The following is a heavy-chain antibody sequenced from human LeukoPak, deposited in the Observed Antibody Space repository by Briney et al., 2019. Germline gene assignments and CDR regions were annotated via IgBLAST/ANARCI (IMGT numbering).Heavy chain of an antibody. CDR1: GYSISSGYY. CDR3: ARDGLSMTSITIFGVVRVGWFDP. J-gene: IGHJ5*02. V-gene: IGHV4-38-2*02. CDR2: IYHSGST. Sequence: SETLSLTCTVSGYSISSGYYWGWIRQPPGKGLEWIGSIYHSGSTYYNPSLKSRVTISVDTSKNQFSLKLSSVTAADTAVYYCARDGLSMTSITIFGVVRVGWFDPWGQGTLVTVSS. D-gene: IGHD3-3*01.